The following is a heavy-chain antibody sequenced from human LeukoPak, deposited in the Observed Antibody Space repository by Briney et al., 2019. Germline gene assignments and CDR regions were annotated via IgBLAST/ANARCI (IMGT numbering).Heavy chain of an antibody. CDR1: GGSISSSNYY. J-gene: IGHJ4*02. CDR2: IYYSGRT. D-gene: IGHD3-22*01. CDR3: ARSPPGGHNNGYYYVTLDYFDC. Sequence: PSETLSLTCTVSGGSISSSNYYWGWIRQPPGKGLEWIGSIYYSGRTYYNPSLKSRVTISADTSKNQFSLNLSSVNGADTAVYYCARSPPGGHNNGYYYVTLDYFDCWGQGTLVTVSS. V-gene: IGHV4-39*01.